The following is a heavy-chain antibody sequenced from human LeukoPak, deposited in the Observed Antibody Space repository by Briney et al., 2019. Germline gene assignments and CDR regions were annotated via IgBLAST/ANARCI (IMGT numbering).Heavy chain of an antibody. CDR1: GGSTTSFF. Sequence: SETLSLTCTGSGGSTTSFFWSWIRQPPGKGLEWIGYSHYSGSSNYSPSLKSRVTISLDTSKNQFSLKLGAVTAADTAAYYCAKYTGIVGATTEPFDISGQGTMVTVSS. D-gene: IGHD1-26*01. CDR2: SHYSGSS. J-gene: IGHJ3*02. CDR3: AKYTGIVGATTEPFDI. V-gene: IGHV4-59*01.